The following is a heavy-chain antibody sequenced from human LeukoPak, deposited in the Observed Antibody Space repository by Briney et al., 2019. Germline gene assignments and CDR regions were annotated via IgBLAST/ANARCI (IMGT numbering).Heavy chain of an antibody. V-gene: IGHV4-39*01. D-gene: IGHD3-16*01. CDR1: GGSISSSSYY. Sequence: SETLSLTCTVSGGSISSSSYYWGWIRQPPGKGLEWIGSMYYSGSTYYNPSLKSRVTISVGTSKNQFALKLSSATAADTAVYYCAHFRGGAFDFWGQGTMVTVSS. J-gene: IGHJ3*01. CDR3: AHFRGGAFDF. CDR2: MYYSGST.